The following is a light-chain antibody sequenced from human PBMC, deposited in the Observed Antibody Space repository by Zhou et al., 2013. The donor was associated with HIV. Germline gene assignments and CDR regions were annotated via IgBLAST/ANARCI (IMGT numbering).Light chain of an antibody. CDR1: QSISSW. Sequence: DIQMTQSPSTLSASVGDRVTITCRASQSISSWLAWYQQKPGKAPKLLIYAASSLQGGVPLRFSGSGSGTDFTLTISSLQAEDFATYYCQQTNSPFTFGPGTRVDVK. V-gene: IGKV1-12*01. J-gene: IGKJ3*01. CDR2: AAS. CDR3: QQTNSPFT.